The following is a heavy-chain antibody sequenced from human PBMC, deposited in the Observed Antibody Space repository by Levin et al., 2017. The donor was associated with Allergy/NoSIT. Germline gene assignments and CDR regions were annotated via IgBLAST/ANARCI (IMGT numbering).Heavy chain of an antibody. CDR1: GYTFTSYY. CDR2: INPSGGST. CDR3: ARDSHTNYDFWSGYYGWFDP. J-gene: IGHJ5*02. Sequence: AASVKVSCKASGYTFTSYYMHWVRQAPGQGLEWMGIINPSGGSTSYAQKFQGRVTMTRDTSTSTVYMELSSLRSEDTAVYYCARDSHTNYDFWSGYYGWFDPWGQGTLVTVSS. V-gene: IGHV1-46*01. D-gene: IGHD3-3*01.